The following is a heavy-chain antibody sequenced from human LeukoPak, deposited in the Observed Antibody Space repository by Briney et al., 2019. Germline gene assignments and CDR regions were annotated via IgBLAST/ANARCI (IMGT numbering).Heavy chain of an antibody. CDR2: ISSSSSYI. D-gene: IGHD2-15*01. V-gene: IGHV3-21*01. CDR3: ARVGIDCSGGSCYSYYYYYMDV. Sequence: PGGSPRLSCAASGFTFSSYSMNWVRQAPGKGLEWVSSISSSSSYIYYADSVKGRFTISRDNAKNSLYLQMNSLRAEDTAVYYCARVGIDCSGGSCYSYYYYYMDVWGKGTTVTVSS. CDR1: GFTFSSYS. J-gene: IGHJ6*03.